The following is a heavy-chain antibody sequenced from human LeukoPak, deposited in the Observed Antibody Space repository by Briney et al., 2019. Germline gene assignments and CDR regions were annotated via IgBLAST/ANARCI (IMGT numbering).Heavy chain of an antibody. CDR1: GFTFSRYD. Sequence: GTSLRLSCAASGFTFSRYDMHWVRQAPGKGLEWVAVISYHESNKYYADSVKGRFTISRDNSKNTLYLQMNSLRAEDTAIYYCARDIQLSTWGLGTMVTVSS. J-gene: IGHJ3*01. CDR3: ARDIQLST. V-gene: IGHV3-30*03. CDR2: ISYHESNK. D-gene: IGHD5-24*01.